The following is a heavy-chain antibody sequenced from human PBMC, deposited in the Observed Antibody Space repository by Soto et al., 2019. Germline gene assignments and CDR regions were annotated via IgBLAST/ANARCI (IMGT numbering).Heavy chain of an antibody. CDR1: GFTFSSYS. V-gene: IGHV3-21*01. Sequence: EVQLVESGGGLVKPGGSLRLSCAASGFTFSSYSMNWVRQAPGKGLEWVSSISSSSSYIYYADSVKGRFTISRDNAKNSLYLQMNSLRAEDTAVYYCARGYVGIYYDSSGYYPFDYWGQGTLVTVSS. D-gene: IGHD3-22*01. CDR3: ARGYVGIYYDSSGYYPFDY. J-gene: IGHJ4*02. CDR2: ISSSSSYI.